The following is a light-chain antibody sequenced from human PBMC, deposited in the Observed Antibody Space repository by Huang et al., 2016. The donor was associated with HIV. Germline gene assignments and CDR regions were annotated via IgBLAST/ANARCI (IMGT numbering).Light chain of an antibody. CDR1: QSVSSSY. CDR3: QQYGSSPIT. V-gene: IGKV3D-20*01. Sequence: EIVLTQSPATLSLSPGERATLSCGAGQSVSSSYLAWYQQKPGLAPRLLIYDASSRATGIPDRFSGSGSGTDFTLTISRLEPEDFAVYYCQQYGSSPITFGQGTRLEIK. CDR2: DAS. J-gene: IGKJ5*01.